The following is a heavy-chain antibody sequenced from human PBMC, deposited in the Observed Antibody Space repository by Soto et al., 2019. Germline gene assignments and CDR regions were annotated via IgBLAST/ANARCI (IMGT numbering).Heavy chain of an antibody. CDR1: GFTFSSYA. D-gene: IGHD2-15*01. Sequence: GGSLRLSCAASGFTFSSYAMHWVRQAPGKGLEYVSAISSNGGSTYYANSVKGRFTISRDNSKNTLYLQMGSLRAEDMVVFYGARGGYCSGGSCSDYYYGIDVWGQGTMVTVSS. J-gene: IGHJ6*02. CDR3: ARGGYCSGGSCSDYYYGIDV. V-gene: IGHV3-64*01. CDR2: ISSNGGST.